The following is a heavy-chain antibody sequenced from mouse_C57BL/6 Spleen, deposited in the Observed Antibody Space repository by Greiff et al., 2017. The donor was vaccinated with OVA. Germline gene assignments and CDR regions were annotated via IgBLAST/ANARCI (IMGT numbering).Heavy chain of an antibody. CDR3: ARKGIYYDYDDWYFDV. CDR2: INPNNGGT. Sequence: EVQLQQSGPELVKPGASVKISCKASGYTFTDYYMNWVKQSHGKSLEWIGDINPNNGGTSYNQKFKGKATLTVDKSTSTAYMERRSLTSEDSAVYYCARKGIYYDYDDWYFDVWGTGTTVTVSS. J-gene: IGHJ1*03. D-gene: IGHD2-4*01. CDR1: GYTFTDYY. V-gene: IGHV1-26*01.